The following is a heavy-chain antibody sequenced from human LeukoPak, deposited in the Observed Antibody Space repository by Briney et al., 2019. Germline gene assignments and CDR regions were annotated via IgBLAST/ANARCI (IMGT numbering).Heavy chain of an antibody. Sequence: GGSLKISCKGSGYSFTSYWISWVRQMPGKGLEWMGIIYPGDSDTRYSPSFQGQVTISADKSISTAYLQWSSLKASDTAMYYCARQWSSGWSFFDYWGQGTLVTVSS. CDR3: ARQWSSGWSFFDY. CDR1: GYSFTSYW. J-gene: IGHJ4*02. D-gene: IGHD6-19*01. V-gene: IGHV5-51*01. CDR2: IYPGDSDT.